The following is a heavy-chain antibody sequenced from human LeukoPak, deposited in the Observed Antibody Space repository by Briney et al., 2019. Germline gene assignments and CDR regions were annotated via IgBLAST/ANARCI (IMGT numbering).Heavy chain of an antibody. Sequence: GASVKVSCKASGGTFSSYAISWVRQAPGQGLEWMGGIIPIFGTANYAQKFQGRVTITADESTSTAYMELSSLRSEDTAVCYCARDSGIGYSYGYFDYWGQGTLVTVSS. J-gene: IGHJ4*02. CDR1: GGTFSSYA. CDR3: ARDSGIGYSYGYFDY. V-gene: IGHV1-69*01. CDR2: IIPIFGTA. D-gene: IGHD5-18*01.